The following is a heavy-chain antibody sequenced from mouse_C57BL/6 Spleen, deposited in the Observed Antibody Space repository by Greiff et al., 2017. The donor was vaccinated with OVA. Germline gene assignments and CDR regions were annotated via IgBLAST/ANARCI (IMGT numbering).Heavy chain of an antibody. CDR2: ISDGGSYT. Sequence: DVQLVESGGGLVKPGGSLKLSCAASGFTFSSYAMSWVRQTPEKRLEWVATISDGGSYTYYPDNVKGRFTISRDNAKNNLYLQMSHLKSDDTAMYYCARDEGYGNHPFFDYWGQGTTLTVSS. CDR3: ARDEGYGNHPFFDY. V-gene: IGHV5-4*01. D-gene: IGHD2-10*02. J-gene: IGHJ2*01. CDR1: GFTFSSYA.